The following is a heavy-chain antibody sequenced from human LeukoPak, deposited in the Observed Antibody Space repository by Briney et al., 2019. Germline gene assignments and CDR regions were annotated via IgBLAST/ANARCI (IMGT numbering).Heavy chain of an antibody. CDR3: ARGALRGGYNFYHY. CDR2: IYYSGST. D-gene: IGHD5-24*01. V-gene: IGHV4-59*01. Sequence: SETLSLTCTVSGGSISSYYWSWIRQPPGKGLEWIGYIYYSGSTNYNPSLKSRVTISVDTSKNQFSLKLSSVTAADTAVYYCARGALRGGYNFYHYWGQGTLVTVSS. CDR1: GGSISSYY. J-gene: IGHJ4*02.